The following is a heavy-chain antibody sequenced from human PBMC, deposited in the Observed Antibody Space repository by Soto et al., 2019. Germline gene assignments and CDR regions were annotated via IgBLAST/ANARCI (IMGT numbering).Heavy chain of an antibody. D-gene: IGHD6-6*01. CDR1: GYIFTSYW. J-gene: IGHJ6*02. Sequence: VESLKISCKGSGYIFTSYWICCFLQMPVKVLEWMGIIYPGDSDTRYSPSFQGQVTISADKSISTAYLQWSSLKASDTAMYYCARQIAARTAYYYYGMDVWGQGTTVTVSS. V-gene: IGHV5-51*01. CDR2: IYPGDSDT. CDR3: ARQIAARTAYYYYGMDV.